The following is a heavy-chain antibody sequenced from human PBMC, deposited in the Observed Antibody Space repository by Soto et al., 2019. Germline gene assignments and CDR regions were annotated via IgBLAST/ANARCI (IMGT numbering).Heavy chain of an antibody. CDR1: GGTFSSYA. CDR2: IIPIFGTA. CDR3: ARDRTTVTTYYFDY. D-gene: IGHD4-17*01. V-gene: IGHV1-69*06. Sequence: GASVKVSCKASGGTFSSYAISWVRQAPGQGLLWMGGIIPIFGTANYAQKFQGRVTITADKSTSTAYMELSSLRSEDTAVYYCARDRTTVTTYYFDYWGQGTLVTVS. J-gene: IGHJ4*02.